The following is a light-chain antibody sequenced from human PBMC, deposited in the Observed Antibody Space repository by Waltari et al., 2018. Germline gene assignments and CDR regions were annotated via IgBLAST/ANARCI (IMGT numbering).Light chain of an antibody. CDR1: SSDVGGYNY. J-gene: IGLJ2*01. V-gene: IGLV2-14*01. CDR2: DVS. Sequence: QSALPQPASVSGSPGQSITISCTGTSSDVGGYNYVSWYQQHPVKAPKLMIYDVSNRPSGVSNCFSGTKSGNTASRIISGLQAEDEADYYCSSYTSDSTLVFGGRNKLTVL. CDR3: SSYTSDSTLV.